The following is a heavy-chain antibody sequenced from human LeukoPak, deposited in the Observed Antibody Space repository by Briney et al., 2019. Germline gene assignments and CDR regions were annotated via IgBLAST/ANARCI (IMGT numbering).Heavy chain of an antibody. Sequence: SETLSLTCTVSGGSISTGSFYWGWIRQPPGKGLEWIASLSYSGSTFHNPSLKGRVTISLDSSKNQFSLKLSSVTAADMAVYYCARHVDYWGQGTLVTVSS. J-gene: IGHJ4*02. CDR3: ARHVDY. CDR1: GGSISTGSFY. CDR2: LSYSGST. V-gene: IGHV4-39*01.